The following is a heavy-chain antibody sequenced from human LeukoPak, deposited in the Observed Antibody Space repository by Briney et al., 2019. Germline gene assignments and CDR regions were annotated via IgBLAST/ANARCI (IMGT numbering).Heavy chain of an antibody. CDR1: GFTFSSYA. CDR3: ARDPRRYYYDSSGYPDY. V-gene: IGHV3-23*01. Sequence: GGSLRLSCAASGFTFSSYAMSWVRQAPGKGLEWVSAISGSGGSTYYADSVKGRFTISRDNSKNTLYLQMNSLRAEDTAVYYCARDPRRYYYDSSGYPDYWGQGTLVTVSS. J-gene: IGHJ4*02. CDR2: ISGSGGST. D-gene: IGHD3-22*01.